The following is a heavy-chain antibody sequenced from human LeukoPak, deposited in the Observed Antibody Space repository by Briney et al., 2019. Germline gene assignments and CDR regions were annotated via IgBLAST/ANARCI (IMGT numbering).Heavy chain of an antibody. CDR3: ARMTVELNGGYADY. D-gene: IGHD5-12*01. V-gene: IGHV4-31*03. CDR1: GGSISSGGYY. Sequence: PSETLSLTCTVSGGSISSGGYYWSWIRQHPGKGLEWIGYIYYSGSTYYNPSLKSRVTISVDTSKNQFSLKLSSVTAADTAVYYCARMTVELNGGYADYWGQGTLVTVSS. J-gene: IGHJ4*02. CDR2: IYYSGST.